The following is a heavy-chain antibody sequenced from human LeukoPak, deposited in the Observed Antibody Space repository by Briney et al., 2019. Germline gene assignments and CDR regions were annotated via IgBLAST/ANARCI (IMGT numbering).Heavy chain of an antibody. V-gene: IGHV3-23*01. Sequence: PGGSLRLSCAASGFTFSSYAMSWVRQAPGKGLEWVSAISGSGDSTYSTDSVKGRFTISRDNSKNTLYLQMNSLRAEDTAVYYCAKKVPANWGSYFDYWGQGTLVTVPS. J-gene: IGHJ4*02. CDR3: AKKVPANWGSYFDY. D-gene: IGHD7-27*01. CDR2: ISGSGDST. CDR1: GFTFSSYA.